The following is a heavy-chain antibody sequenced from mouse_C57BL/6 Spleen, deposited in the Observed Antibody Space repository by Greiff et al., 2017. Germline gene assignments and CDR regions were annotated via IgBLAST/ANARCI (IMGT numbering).Heavy chain of an antibody. CDR3: ARDPGVYDGYYPFAY. V-gene: IGHV3-6*01. CDR2: ISYDGSN. J-gene: IGHJ3*01. Sequence: EVKLVESGPGLVKPSQSLSITCSVTGYSITSGYYWNWIRQFPGNKLEWMGYISYDGSNNYNPSLKNRISITRDTSKNQFFLKLNSVTTEDTATYYCARDPGVYDGYYPFAYWGQGTLVTVSA. D-gene: IGHD2-3*01. CDR1: GYSITSGYY.